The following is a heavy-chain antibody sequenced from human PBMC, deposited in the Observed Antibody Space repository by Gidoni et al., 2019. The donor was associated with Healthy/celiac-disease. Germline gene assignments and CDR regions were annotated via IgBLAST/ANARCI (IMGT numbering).Heavy chain of an antibody. CDR1: TFSSYA. J-gene: IGHJ5*02. D-gene: IGHD3-16*01. CDR3: ARKGGDGYTRWFDP. CDR2: IIHIFGTA. Sequence: TFSSYAISWVRQAPGQGLEWMGGIIHIFGTANYAQKLQGRVTITADESTSTADMELSSLRTEDTAVYYCARKGGDGYTRWFDPWGQGTLVTVSS. V-gene: IGHV1-69*01.